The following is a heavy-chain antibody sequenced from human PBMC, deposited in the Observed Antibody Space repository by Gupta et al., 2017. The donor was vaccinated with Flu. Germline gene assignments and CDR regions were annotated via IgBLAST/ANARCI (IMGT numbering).Heavy chain of an antibody. Sequence: QLQLQASGAGRVQPPETLSLSCSVSGGSVTCSSPHLGWIRQPPGKGLEWIGGSYYSGNIDFEPSLKSRVTISRDTAKNQFSLRLTSVTAADTAVYYCAAGGTGYCSGDRGHTDPRVDAYDFWCQVTKVTVSS. CDR1: GGSVTCSSPH. CDR2: SYYSGNI. J-gene: IGHJ3*01. V-gene: IGHV4-39*01. D-gene: IGHD2-15*01. CDR3: AAGGTGYCSGDRGHTDPRVDAYDF.